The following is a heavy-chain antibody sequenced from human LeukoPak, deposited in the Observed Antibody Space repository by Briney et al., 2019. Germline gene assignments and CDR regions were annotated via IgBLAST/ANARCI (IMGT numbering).Heavy chain of an antibody. CDR3: AKDISQGYTFGSIEEDY. CDR2: ISESDGST. CDR1: GFTFSSYA. Sequence: GSLRLSCAASGFTFSSYAMSWVRQAPGKGLEWLSAISESDGSTYYADSVKGRFTISRDNSKNTLYLQMNSLGADDTAVYFCAKDISQGYTFGSIEEDYWGQGTLVTVSS. V-gene: IGHV3-23*01. D-gene: IGHD5-18*01. J-gene: IGHJ4*02.